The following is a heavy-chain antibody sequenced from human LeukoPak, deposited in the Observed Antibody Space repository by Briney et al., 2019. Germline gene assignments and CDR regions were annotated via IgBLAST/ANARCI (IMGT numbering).Heavy chain of an antibody. D-gene: IGHD1-1*01. CDR3: ARDRGTWNDDGFDY. Sequence: SETLSLTCAVYGGSFSGYYWSWIRQPPGKGLEWIGVINHSGSTNYNPSLKSRVTMSVDTSKNQFSLKLSSVTAADTAVYYCARDRGTWNDDGFDYWGQGTLVTVSS. CDR1: GGSFSGYY. V-gene: IGHV4-34*01. J-gene: IGHJ4*02. CDR2: INHSGST.